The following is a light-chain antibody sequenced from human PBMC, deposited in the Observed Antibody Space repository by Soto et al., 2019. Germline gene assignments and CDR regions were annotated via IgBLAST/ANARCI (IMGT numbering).Light chain of an antibody. V-gene: IGKV3D-20*02. CDR1: QSISSSF. Sequence: PGERASLSCGASQSISSSFLAWYQQKPGQAPRLLIHGASSRATGIPDRFSGTGSETDFTLTISRLEPEDFALYYCHQRQSWPRTFGQGTKVDIK. CDR3: HQRQSWPRT. CDR2: GAS. J-gene: IGKJ1*01.